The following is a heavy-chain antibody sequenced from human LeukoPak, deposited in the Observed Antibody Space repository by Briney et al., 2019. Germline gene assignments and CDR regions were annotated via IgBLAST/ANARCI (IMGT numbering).Heavy chain of an antibody. D-gene: IGHD3-22*01. CDR2: IYTNGGT. J-gene: IGHJ5*02. CDR1: GGSISSGTYF. CDR3: VRSRHYDSSSLDP. V-gene: IGHV4-61*02. Sequence: PSETLSLTCTVSGGSISSGTYFWTWIRQPAGKEPEWLGRIYTNGGTDYNPSLKSRITISADTSKNQFSLKLSSVTAADTAVYYCVRSRHYDSSSLDPWGQGTLVTVSS.